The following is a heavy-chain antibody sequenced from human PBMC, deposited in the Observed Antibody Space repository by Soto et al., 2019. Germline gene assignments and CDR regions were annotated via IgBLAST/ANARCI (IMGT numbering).Heavy chain of an antibody. D-gene: IGHD3-10*01. V-gene: IGHV4-59*01. CDR1: GGSISSYY. Sequence: PSETLSLTCTVSGGSISSYYWSWIRQPPGKGLEWIGYIYYSGSTNYNPSLKSRVTISVDTSKNQFSLKLSSVTAADTAVYYCARECVRGVITGIGLWGQRSLVPVSS. CDR2: IYYSGST. CDR3: ARECVRGVITGIGL. J-gene: IGHJ4*02.